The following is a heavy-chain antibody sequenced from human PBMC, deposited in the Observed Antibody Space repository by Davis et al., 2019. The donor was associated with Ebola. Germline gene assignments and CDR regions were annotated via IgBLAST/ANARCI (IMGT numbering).Heavy chain of an antibody. CDR2: MNPNSGNT. D-gene: IGHD3-9*01. CDR3: ARDLIPIFSVQKFDP. CDR1: GYTFISYD. J-gene: IGHJ5*02. V-gene: IGHV1-8*01. Sequence: ASVKVSCKASGYTFISYDIHWVRQAAGQGLEWMGWMNPNSGNTGYAPKFQGRVTMTRDTSISTAYMEVRSMRSEDTAVYYCARDLIPIFSVQKFDPWGQGTLVTVSS.